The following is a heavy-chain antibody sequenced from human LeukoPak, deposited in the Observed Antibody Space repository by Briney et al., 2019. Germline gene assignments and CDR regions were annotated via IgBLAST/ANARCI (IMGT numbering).Heavy chain of an antibody. CDR1: GFTFSSYW. D-gene: IGHD3-16*01. V-gene: IGHV3-7*01. J-gene: IGHJ3*02. CDR3: AKDLSSLPNDAFDI. CDR2: IKQDGSEK. Sequence: GGSLRLSCAASGFTFSSYWMSWVRQAPGKGLEWVANIKQDGSEKYYVDSVKGRFTISRDNAKNSLYLQMNSLRAEDTAVYYCAKDLSSLPNDAFDIWGQGTMVTVFS.